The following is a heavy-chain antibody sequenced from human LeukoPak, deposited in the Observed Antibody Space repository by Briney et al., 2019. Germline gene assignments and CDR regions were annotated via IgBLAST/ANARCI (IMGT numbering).Heavy chain of an antibody. CDR1: GGSFSGYY. J-gene: IGHJ4*02. D-gene: IGHD6-13*01. Sequence: SETLSLTCAVYGGSFSGYYWSWIRQPPGKGLEWIGEINHSGSTNYNPSLKSRVTISVDTSKNQFSLKLSSVTAADTAVYYCAGSRKYSSSWYPYWGQGTLVTVSS. CDR2: INHSGST. CDR3: AGSRKYSSSWYPY. V-gene: IGHV4-34*01.